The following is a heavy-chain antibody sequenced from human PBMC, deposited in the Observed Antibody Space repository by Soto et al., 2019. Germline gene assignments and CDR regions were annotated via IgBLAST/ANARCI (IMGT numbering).Heavy chain of an antibody. J-gene: IGHJ5*02. CDR3: TKVTVTMERSVPA. CDR1: GFTFNNYW. V-gene: IGHV3-74*01. CDR2: IHPDGSST. Sequence: EVQLVESGGGLVQPGGSLRLSCAASGFTFNNYWLHWVRQTPGKGLVWVAHIHPDGSSTNYADSVKGRFTISRDNAKNTLFLQMDNLRAEDTAVYYCTKVTVTMERSVPALGQGTLVTVSP. D-gene: IGHD3-3*01.